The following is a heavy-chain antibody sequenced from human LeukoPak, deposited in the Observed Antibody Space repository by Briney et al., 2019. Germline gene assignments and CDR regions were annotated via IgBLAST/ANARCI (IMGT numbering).Heavy chain of an antibody. J-gene: IGHJ6*02. D-gene: IGHD3-16*02. CDR3: ARDEVTGLDLSPYYGMDV. CDR2: ISHDGRKN. CDR1: GFTFSSFA. Sequence: QSGGSLRLSCAASGFTFSSFAMHWVRQAPGKGLEWVAVISHDGRKNNYTDSVKGRFTISRDNSKNTLYLQMNSLRPEDTAVYYCARDEVTGLDLSPYYGMDVWGQGTTVTVSS. V-gene: IGHV3-30*04.